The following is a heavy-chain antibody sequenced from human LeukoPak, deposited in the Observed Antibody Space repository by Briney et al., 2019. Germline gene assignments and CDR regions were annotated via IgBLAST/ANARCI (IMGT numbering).Heavy chain of an antibody. CDR2: IYTSGST. Sequence: SETLSLTCTVSGGSISSYYWSWIRQPAGKGLEWIGRIYTSGSTNYNPSLKSRVTMSVDTSKNQFSLKLSSVTAADTAVYYCARVGIGYCTNGVCPAFDYWGQGTLVTVSS. CDR3: ARVGIGYCTNGVCPAFDY. J-gene: IGHJ4*02. V-gene: IGHV4-4*07. D-gene: IGHD2-8*01. CDR1: GGSISSYY.